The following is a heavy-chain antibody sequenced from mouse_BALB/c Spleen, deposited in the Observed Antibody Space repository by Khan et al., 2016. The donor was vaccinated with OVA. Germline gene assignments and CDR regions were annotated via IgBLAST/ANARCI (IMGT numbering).Heavy chain of an antibody. Sequence: QVQLQQSGAELARPGASVKLSCKASGYTFTDYYINWVKQRTGQGLEWIGEISPGSGDTYYNERFKGKATLTADNSSSTAYMQLSSLTSEASAVYVWARRNYFGYTFAYWGQGTLVTVSA. CDR2: ISPGSGDT. CDR3: ARRNYFGYTFAY. CDR1: GYTFTDYY. V-gene: IGHV1-77*01. D-gene: IGHD1-2*01. J-gene: IGHJ3*01.